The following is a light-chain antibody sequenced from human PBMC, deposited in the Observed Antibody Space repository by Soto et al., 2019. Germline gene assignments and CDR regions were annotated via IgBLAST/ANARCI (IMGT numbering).Light chain of an antibody. V-gene: IGKV1-5*01. Sequence: DIQMTQSPSTLSASVGDRVTITCRASQSISSWLAWYQQKPGKAPKLLIHEASRLESGVPSRFSGSESGTEFTLNISGLHADDSATYYCQQYTSFPLTCGGGTNVEIK. CDR2: EAS. J-gene: IGKJ4*01. CDR1: QSISSW. CDR3: QQYTSFPLT.